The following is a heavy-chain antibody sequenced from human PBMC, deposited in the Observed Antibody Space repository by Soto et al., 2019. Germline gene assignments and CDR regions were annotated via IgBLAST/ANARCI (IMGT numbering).Heavy chain of an antibody. Sequence: SDTLSLTCTVSGGSISSGGYYWSWIRQHPGKGLEWIGYIYYSGSTNYNPSLKSRVTISVDTSKNQFSLKLSSVTAADTAVYYCARGRSGSYYVPYYYMDVCGKGTTVTVPS. D-gene: IGHD3-10*01. CDR1: GGSISSGGYY. J-gene: IGHJ6*03. CDR3: ARGRSGSYYVPYYYMDV. CDR2: IYYSGST. V-gene: IGHV4-61*08.